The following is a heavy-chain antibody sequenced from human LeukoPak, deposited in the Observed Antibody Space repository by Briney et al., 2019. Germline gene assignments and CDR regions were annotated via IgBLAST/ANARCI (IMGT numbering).Heavy chain of an antibody. CDR2: IYTSGST. J-gene: IGHJ6*03. CDR3: ARGRVSSSTWYSTYYYYFYMDV. Sequence: PSETLSLTCTVSGGSISSGSYYWSWIRQPAGKGLEWIGRIYTSGSTNYNPSLKSRVTISVDTSKNQFSLKLSSVTAADTAVYYCARGRVSSSTWYSTYYYYFYMDVWGKGTTVTVSS. D-gene: IGHD4-11*01. CDR1: GGSISSGSYY. V-gene: IGHV4-61*02.